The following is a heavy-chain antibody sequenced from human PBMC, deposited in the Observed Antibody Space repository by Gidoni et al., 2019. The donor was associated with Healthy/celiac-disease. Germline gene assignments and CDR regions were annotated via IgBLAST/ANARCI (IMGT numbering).Heavy chain of an antibody. J-gene: IGHJ6*02. V-gene: IGHV4-34*01. CDR1: GGSFSGYY. CDR2: INHSGST. CDR3: ARGGGDYYYGMDV. Sequence: QVQLQQWGAGLLKPSETLSLTCAVYGGSFSGYYWSWIRQPPGKGLEWIGEINHSGSTNYNPSLKSRVTISVDTSKNQFSLKLSSVTAADTAVYYCARGGGDYYYGMDVWGQGTTVTVSS. D-gene: IGHD3-16*01.